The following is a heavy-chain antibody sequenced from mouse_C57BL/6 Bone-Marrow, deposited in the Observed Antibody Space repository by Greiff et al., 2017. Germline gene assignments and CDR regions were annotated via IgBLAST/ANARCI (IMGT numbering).Heavy chain of an antibody. CDR1: GYTFTSSW. J-gene: IGHJ4*01. CDR2: IHPNSGST. CDR3: ARRRIYYDYDDAMIY. Sequence: QVQLQQPGAELVKPGASVKLSCKASGYTFTSSWMHWVKQRPGQGLEWIGMIHPNSGSTNYNEKFKSKATLTVDKSSSTDYMQLSSLTSEDSAVYYCARRRIYYDYDDAMIYWGQGTSVTASS. D-gene: IGHD2-4*01. V-gene: IGHV1-64*01.